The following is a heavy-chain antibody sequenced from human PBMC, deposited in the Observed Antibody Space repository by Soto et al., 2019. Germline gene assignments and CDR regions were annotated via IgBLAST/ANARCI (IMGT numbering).Heavy chain of an antibody. Sequence: GGSLRLSCAASGFTFSSYWMHWVRQAPGKGLVWVSRINSDGSSTSYADSVKGRFTISRDNAKNTLYLQMNSLRAEDTAVYYCARKTVSLGAVDYWGQGTLVTVSS. CDR2: INSDGSST. V-gene: IGHV3-74*01. CDR3: ARKTVSLGAVDY. J-gene: IGHJ4*02. D-gene: IGHD3-10*01. CDR1: GFTFSSYW.